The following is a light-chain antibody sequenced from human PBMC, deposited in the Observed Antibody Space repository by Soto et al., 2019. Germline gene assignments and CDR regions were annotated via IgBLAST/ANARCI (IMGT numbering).Light chain of an antibody. J-gene: IGLJ3*02. V-gene: IGLV1-51*01. CDR3: RTWDTTLSGGV. CDR1: SSNIESNY. CDR2: DTD. Sequence: QSVLTQPPSVSAAPGQRVTISCSGSSSNIESNYVAWYQQVPGTAPRLLIYDTDKRPSGSPDRFSGPKSGTSATLGITGLQTGDEADYYCRTWDTTLSGGVFGGGTKVTVL.